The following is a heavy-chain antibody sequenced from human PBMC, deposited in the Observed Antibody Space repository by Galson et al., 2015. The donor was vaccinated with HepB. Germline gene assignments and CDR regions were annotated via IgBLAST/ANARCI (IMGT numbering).Heavy chain of an antibody. D-gene: IGHD1-26*01. CDR2: IYPADSNT. J-gene: IGHJ5*02. CDR1: GYNFMNYW. CDR3: AKLPRLATATRFNWFDP. Sequence: QSGAEVKKPGESLQISCKAFGYNFMNYWIGWVRQMPGKGLEWMGIIYPADSNTKYSPSFQGQVTISADKSISTVFLHWSSLKGSDTAVYYCAKLPRLATATRFNWFDPWGQGTLVTVSS. V-gene: IGHV5-51*01.